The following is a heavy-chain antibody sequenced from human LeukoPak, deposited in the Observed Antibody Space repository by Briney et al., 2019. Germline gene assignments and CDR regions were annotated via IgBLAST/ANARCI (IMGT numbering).Heavy chain of an antibody. J-gene: IGHJ4*02. CDR3: ARLEGGLPFDYYYSSGYFGY. CDR1: GGSISSSSYY. CDR2: IYYSGSI. D-gene: IGHD3-22*01. V-gene: IGHV4-39*01. Sequence: SETLYLACTVSGGSISSSSYYWVWIRQPPGKGLEWIGSIYYSGSIYYNPPLKSRVTISVDTSKNQFSLNLSSVTAAAAAVYYCARLEGGLPFDYYYSSGYFGYWGQGTLVTVSS.